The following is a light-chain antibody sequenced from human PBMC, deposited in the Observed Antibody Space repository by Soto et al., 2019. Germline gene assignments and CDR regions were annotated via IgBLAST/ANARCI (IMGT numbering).Light chain of an antibody. CDR3: SSYPSSRDVL. CDR2: DVS. J-gene: IGLJ2*01. CDR1: SSDVGSYNY. V-gene: IGLV2-14*01. Sequence: QSALTQPASVSGSPGQSITISCTGTSSDVGSYNYVSWYQQHPGKAPKLMIYDVSNRPSGVSNRFSGSKSGNTASLTISGLQAEDEADYYCSSYPSSRDVLFGGGTKVTVL.